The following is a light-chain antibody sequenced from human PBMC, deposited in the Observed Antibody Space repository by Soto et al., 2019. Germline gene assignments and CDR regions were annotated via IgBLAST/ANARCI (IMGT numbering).Light chain of an antibody. CDR1: SSDVGGYNY. CDR3: SSYTTSSTHWV. V-gene: IGLV2-14*01. CDR2: EVS. Sequence: QSALTQPASVSGSPGQSITISCTGTSSDVGGYNYVSWYQQHPGKAPKLMIYEVSNRPSGFSNRFSGSKSGNTASLTISGLPAEDEADYYCSSYTTSSTHWVFGGGTKLTVL. J-gene: IGLJ3*02.